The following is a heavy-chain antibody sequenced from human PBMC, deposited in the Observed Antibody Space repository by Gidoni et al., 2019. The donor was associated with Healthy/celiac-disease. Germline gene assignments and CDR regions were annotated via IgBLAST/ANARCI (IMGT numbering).Heavy chain of an antibody. CDR1: GYTFTSYG. V-gene: IGHV1-18*01. D-gene: IGHD3-22*01. CDR3: ARSNYLITMIVVVNHYGMDV. Sequence: QVQLVQSGAEVKKPGASVKVSCKASGYTFTSYGISWVRQAPGQGLEWMGWISAYNGNTNYAQKLQGRVTMTTDTSTSTAYMELRSLRSDDTAVYYCARSNYLITMIVVVNHYGMDVWGQGTTVTVSS. J-gene: IGHJ6*02. CDR2: ISAYNGNT.